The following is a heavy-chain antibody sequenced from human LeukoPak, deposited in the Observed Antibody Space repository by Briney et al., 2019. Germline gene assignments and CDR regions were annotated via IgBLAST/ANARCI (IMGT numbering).Heavy chain of an antibody. D-gene: IGHD2-2*01. CDR3: ARDCSSTSCYRYYMDV. V-gene: IGHV3-30*02. J-gene: IGHJ6*03. CDR2: IRSDGSNK. CDR1: GFSFSSYG. Sequence: GGSLRLSCAGSGFSFSSYGMHWVRQAPGKGLEWMAFIRSDGSNKYYADSVKGRFTISRDNAKNSLYLQMNSLRAEDTAVYYCARDCSSTSCYRYYMDVWGKGTTVTVSS.